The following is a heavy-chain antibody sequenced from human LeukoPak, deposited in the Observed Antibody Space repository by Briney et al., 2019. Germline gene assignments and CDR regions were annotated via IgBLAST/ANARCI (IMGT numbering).Heavy chain of an antibody. Sequence: GGSLRLSCAASGVTFDDYAMHWVRQAPGKGLERVSGISWNSGSIGYADSVKGRFTISRDNAKNSLYLQMNSRRAEDMALDYCSKSVGSWMQNDGFDYWGQGTLVTVSS. CDR2: ISWNSGSI. J-gene: IGHJ4*02. D-gene: IGHD1-1*01. V-gene: IGHV3-9*03. CDR3: SKSVGSWMQNDGFDY. CDR1: GVTFDDYA.